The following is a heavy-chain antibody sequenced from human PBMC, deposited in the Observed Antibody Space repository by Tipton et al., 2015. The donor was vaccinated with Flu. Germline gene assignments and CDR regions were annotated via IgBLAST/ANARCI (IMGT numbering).Heavy chain of an antibody. CDR1: GFTFSNYW. D-gene: IGHD3-3*01. V-gene: IGHV3-7*01. J-gene: IGHJ5*02. CDR3: ARDRDTSSHYSWFDP. Sequence: SLRLSCVDSGFTFSNYWMSWVRQAPGKGLEWVANINQNGSKKYYVDSVKGRFTISRDNAKNSLYLQMNGLRAEDTAVYYCARDRDTSSHYSWFDPWGQGTLVTVSS. CDR2: INQNGSKK.